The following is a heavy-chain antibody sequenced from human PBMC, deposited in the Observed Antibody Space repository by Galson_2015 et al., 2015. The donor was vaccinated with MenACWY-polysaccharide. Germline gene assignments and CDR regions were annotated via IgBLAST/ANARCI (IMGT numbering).Heavy chain of an antibody. CDR1: GFSLGAWY. Sequence: SLRLPCAASGFSLGAWYMSWIRQAPGKGLEWVSYISKTGDSIYYADSARGRFTIFRDNARNSLFLQMNSLDAEDTAIYYCARGHYGLDVWGQGTTVTVSS. J-gene: IGHJ6*02. V-gene: IGHV3-11*01. CDR2: ISKTGDSI. CDR3: ARGHYGLDV.